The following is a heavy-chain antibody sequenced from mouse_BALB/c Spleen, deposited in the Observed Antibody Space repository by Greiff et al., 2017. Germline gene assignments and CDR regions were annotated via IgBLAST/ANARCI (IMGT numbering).Heavy chain of an antibody. Sequence: QVQLQQSGPELVKPGASVRISCKASGYTFTSYYIHWVKQRPGQGLEWIGWIYPGNVNTKYNEKFKGKATLTADKSSSTAYMQLSSLTSEDSAVYFCARGNDGYYAYAMDYWGQGTSVTVSS. CDR1: GYTFTSYY. D-gene: IGHD2-3*01. CDR2: IYPGNVNT. V-gene: IGHV1S56*01. CDR3: ARGNDGYYAYAMDY. J-gene: IGHJ4*01.